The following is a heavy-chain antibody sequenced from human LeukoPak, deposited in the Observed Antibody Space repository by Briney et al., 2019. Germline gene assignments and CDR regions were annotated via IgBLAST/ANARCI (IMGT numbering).Heavy chain of an antibody. V-gene: IGHV3-23*01. CDR3: AKSRLPYDILTGWGL. J-gene: IGHJ4*02. CDR1: GFTFSSYS. Sequence: GGSLRLSCAASGFTFSSYSMNWVRQAPGKGLEWVSVISGSGGSTYYADSVKGRFTISRDNSKNTPYLQMNSLRAEDTAVYYCAKSRLPYDILTGWGLWGQGTLVTVSS. CDR2: ISGSGGST. D-gene: IGHD3-9*01.